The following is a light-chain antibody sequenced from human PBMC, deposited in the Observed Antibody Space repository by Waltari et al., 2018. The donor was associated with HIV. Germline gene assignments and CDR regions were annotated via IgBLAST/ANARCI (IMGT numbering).Light chain of an antibody. V-gene: IGKV3-15*01. Sequence: EIVMTQSPATLSVSPGERATISCRASQSVRSGLAWYQQKPGQPPRLLIYAASTRATGIPARFSGSGSGTEFTLTISSLQSEDFAVYYCQQYSDWPPFTFGGGTKVEIK. CDR1: QSVRSG. CDR3: QQYSDWPPFT. CDR2: AAS. J-gene: IGKJ4*01.